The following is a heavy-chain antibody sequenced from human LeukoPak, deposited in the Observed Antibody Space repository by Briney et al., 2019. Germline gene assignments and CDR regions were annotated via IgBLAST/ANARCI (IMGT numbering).Heavy chain of an antibody. V-gene: IGHV3-49*03. CDR1: GFTFGDYA. CDR2: IRSKAYGGTT. CDR3: TRDDYGLQPGNYYYGMDV. J-gene: IGHJ6*02. Sequence: GGSLRLSCTASGFTFGDYAMSRFRQAPGKGLEWVGFIRSKAYGGTTEYAASVKGRFTISRDDFKSIAYLQMNSLKTEDTAVYYCTRDDYGLQPGNYYYGMDVWGQGTTVTVSS. D-gene: IGHD4-17*01.